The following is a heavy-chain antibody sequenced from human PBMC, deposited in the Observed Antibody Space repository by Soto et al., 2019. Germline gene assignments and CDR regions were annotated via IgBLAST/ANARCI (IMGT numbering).Heavy chain of an antibody. CDR1: GGTFSSYA. V-gene: IGHV1-69*13. CDR3: ARVGGIAAAGNY. J-gene: IGHJ4*02. CDR2: IIPIFGTA. D-gene: IGHD6-13*01. Sequence: ASVKVSCKASGGTFSSYAISWVRQAPGQGLEWMGGIIPIFGTANYAQKFQGRVTITADESTSTAYMELSSLRSEDTAVYYCARVGGIAAAGNYSGQAPLVTGSS.